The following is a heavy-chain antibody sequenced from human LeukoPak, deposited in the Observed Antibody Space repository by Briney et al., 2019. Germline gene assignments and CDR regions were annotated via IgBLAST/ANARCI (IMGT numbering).Heavy chain of an antibody. Sequence: SETLSLTCTVSGGSMSSHYWSWIRQPPAKGLEWIGRIYTRGSTNYNPSLKSRVTMSVDTSKNQFSLKLSSVTAADTAVYYCARGACSSTSCYANSSARPEEDDYWGQGTLVTVSS. CDR3: ARGACSSTSCYANSSARPEEDDY. J-gene: IGHJ4*02. V-gene: IGHV4-4*07. CDR2: IYTRGST. CDR1: GGSMSSHY. D-gene: IGHD2-2*01.